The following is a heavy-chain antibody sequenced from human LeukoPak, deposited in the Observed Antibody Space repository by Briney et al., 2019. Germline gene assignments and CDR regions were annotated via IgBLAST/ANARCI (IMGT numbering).Heavy chain of an antibody. V-gene: IGHV3-7*01. CDR3: ARDGPRHPSYYYYGMDV. Sequence: GGSLRLSCAASGFTFSSYWMSWVRQAPGKGLEWVANIKQDGSEKYYVDSVKGRFTISRDNAKNSLYLQMNSLRAEDTAVYYCARDGPRHPSYYYYGMDVWGQGTTVTVSS. CDR1: GFTFSSYW. J-gene: IGHJ6*02. CDR2: IKQDGSEK.